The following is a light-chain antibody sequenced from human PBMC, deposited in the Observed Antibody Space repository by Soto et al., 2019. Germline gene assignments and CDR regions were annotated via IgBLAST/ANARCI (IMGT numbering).Light chain of an antibody. J-gene: IGLJ3*02. CDR2: DVS. Sequence: QSALTQPRSVSGSPGQSVTISCTGTSSDVGAYNYVSWYQQHPGKAPKLMVYDVSQRPSGVPDRFSGSKSGNTASLTISGLQADDDGDYFCCSYVGDYSWVFGGGTKLTVL. V-gene: IGLV2-11*01. CDR3: CSYVGDYSWV. CDR1: SSDVGAYNY.